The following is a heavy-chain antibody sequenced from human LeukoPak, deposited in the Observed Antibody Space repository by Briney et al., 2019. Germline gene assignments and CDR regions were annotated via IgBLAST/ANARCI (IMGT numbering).Heavy chain of an antibody. CDR1: GGSISSGGYR. D-gene: IGHD2-15*01. CDR3: ARGSQSLGYCSGGSCRAKIFDY. J-gene: IGHJ4*02. CDR2: IYYSGST. Sequence: SETLSLTCTVSGGSISSGGYRWSWIRQHPGKGLEWIGYIYYSGSTYYNPSLKSRVTISVDTSKNQFSLKLSSVTAADTAVYYCARGSQSLGYCSGGSCRAKIFDYWGQGTLVTVSS. V-gene: IGHV4-31*03.